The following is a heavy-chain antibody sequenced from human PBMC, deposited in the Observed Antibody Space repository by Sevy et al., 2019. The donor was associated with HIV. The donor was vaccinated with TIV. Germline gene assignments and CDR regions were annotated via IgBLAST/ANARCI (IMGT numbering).Heavy chain of an antibody. D-gene: IGHD3-16*02. V-gene: IGHV4-59*13. J-gene: IGHJ3*02. CDR1: GGSISSYY. CDR2: IYYSGST. Sequence: SETLSLTCTVSGGSISSYYWSWIRQPPGKGREWIGYIYYSGSTNYNPSLKSRVTISVDTSKNQFSLKLSSVTAADTAVYYCAGGPYDYFGRGYRDAFDIWGQGTMVTVSS. CDR3: AGGPYDYFGRGYRDAFDI.